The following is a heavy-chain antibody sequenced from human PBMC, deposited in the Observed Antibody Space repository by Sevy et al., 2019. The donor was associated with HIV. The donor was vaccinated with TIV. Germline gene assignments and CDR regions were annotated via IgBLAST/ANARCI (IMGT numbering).Heavy chain of an antibody. V-gene: IGHV4-59*11. D-gene: IGHD3-22*01. Sequence: SETLSLTCTVSGGSISGHYWGWIRQSPGKGLEWIAYMYVSGSSNCNTSLRSRVTISVDTSKNQISLRLGSLTAADTAVYYCSRGGALTYYDTSGFQNYFDSWGPGNLVTVSS. J-gene: IGHJ4*02. CDR2: MYVSGSS. CDR1: GGSISGHY. CDR3: SRGGALTYYDTSGFQNYFDS.